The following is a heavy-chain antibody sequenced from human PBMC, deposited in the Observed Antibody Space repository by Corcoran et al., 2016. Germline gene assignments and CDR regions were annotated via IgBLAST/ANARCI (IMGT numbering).Heavy chain of an antibody. CDR3: AGVIMTESTGWFDP. CDR1: GYNFTGYY. V-gene: IGHV1-2*02. CDR2: INPNSGGT. D-gene: IGHD2-8*01. Sequence: QVHLVQSGAEVKKPGASVKVSCEASGYNFTGYYMHWVRQAPGQGLEWMGWINPNSGGTNYAQKFQGRVTMTRDTSISTTYMELSRLRSDDTALDYCAGVIMTESTGWFDPWGQGTLVTVTS. J-gene: IGHJ5*02.